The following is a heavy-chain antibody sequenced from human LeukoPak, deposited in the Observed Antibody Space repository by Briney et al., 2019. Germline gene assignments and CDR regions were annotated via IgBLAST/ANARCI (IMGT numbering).Heavy chain of an antibody. CDR2: IDPSDSYT. V-gene: IGHV5-10-1*01. Sequence: GESLKISCQGSGYSFTSYWVSWVRQMPGKGLEWMGRIDPSDSYTNYSPSFQGHVTISADKSISTAYLQWSSLKASDTAMYYCARFYGSGSYYEHAWGQGTLDTVSS. J-gene: IGHJ5*02. CDR3: ARFYGSGSYYEHA. CDR1: GYSFTSYW. D-gene: IGHD3-10*01.